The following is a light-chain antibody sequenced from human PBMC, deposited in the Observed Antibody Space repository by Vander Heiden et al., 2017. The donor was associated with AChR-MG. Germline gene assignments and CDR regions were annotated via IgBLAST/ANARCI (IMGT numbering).Light chain of an antibody. Sequence: QSALTQLPPVSGSPGQSITISCTGTSSDIGGYNYVSWYQQHPGKAPKVMIYDVSNRPSGVSNRFSGSKSGNTASLTISGLQAEDEADYYCSSYTSSSTWVFGGGTKLTVL. J-gene: IGLJ3*02. V-gene: IGLV2-14*01. CDR1: SSDIGGYNY. CDR3: SSYTSSSTWV. CDR2: DVS.